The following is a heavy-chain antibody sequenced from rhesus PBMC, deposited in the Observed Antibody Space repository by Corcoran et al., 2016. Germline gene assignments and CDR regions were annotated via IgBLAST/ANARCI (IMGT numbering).Heavy chain of an antibody. Sequence: QLPLPGSGPGLVKPSGALSVTCTVSGDSISTNYWSWIRQSPGKGLECVGYIYVSGSSTNYNPSLMIRVTLAVDTTKNPLVAKLSSATAADTAGYYCASGGSSWCGAEYFDVWGQGALVTVSS. J-gene: IGHJ1*01. CDR3: ASGGSSWCGAEYFDV. CDR1: GDSISTNY. D-gene: IGHD6-13*01. CDR2: IYVSGSST. V-gene: IGHV4-169*02.